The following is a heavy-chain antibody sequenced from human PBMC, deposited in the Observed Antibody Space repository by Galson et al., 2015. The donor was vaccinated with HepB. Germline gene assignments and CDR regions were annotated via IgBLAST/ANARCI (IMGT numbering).Heavy chain of an antibody. V-gene: IGHV4-59*08. D-gene: IGHD3-22*01. J-gene: IGHJ2*01. CDR3: ARQKVEYYDSSGYQYWYLDL. CDR2: IYYSGST. CDR1: GGSISSYY. Sequence: ETLSLTCTVSGGSISSYYWSWIRQPPGKGLEWIGYIYYSGSTNYNPSLKSRVTISVDTSKNQFSLKLSSVTAADTAVYYCARQKVEYYDSSGYQYWYLDLWGRGTLVTVSS.